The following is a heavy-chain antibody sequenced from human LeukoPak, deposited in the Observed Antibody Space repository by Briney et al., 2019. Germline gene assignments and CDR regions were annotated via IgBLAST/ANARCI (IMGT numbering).Heavy chain of an antibody. CDR2: IYHSGST. J-gene: IGHJ1*01. CDR1: GYSISSGYY. D-gene: IGHD2-15*01. V-gene: IGHV4-38-2*01. CDR3: AGRLEEIAMVAAAAHNGAEYFQQ. Sequence: SETLSLTCAVSGYSISSGYYWDWIRQPPGKGLEWIGSIYHSGSTFYSPSLKSRVTISVDTSKNQFSLKLSSVTAADTAVYYCAGRLEEIAMVAAAAHNGAEYFQQWGQGTLVTVTS.